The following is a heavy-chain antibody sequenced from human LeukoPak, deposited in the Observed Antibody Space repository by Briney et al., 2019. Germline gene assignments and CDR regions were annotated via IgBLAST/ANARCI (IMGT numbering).Heavy chain of an antibody. J-gene: IGHJ3*02. D-gene: IGHD3-3*01. V-gene: IGHV3-23*01. CDR3: AKGESTIFGVVLLAFDI. CDR1: GFTFSSYA. Sequence: PGGSLRLSCAASGFTFSSYAMSWVRQAPGKGLEWVSAISGSGGSTYYADSVKGRFTISRDNSKNTLYLQMNSLRAEDTAVYYCAKGESTIFGVVLLAFDIWGQGTMVTVSS. CDR2: ISGSGGST.